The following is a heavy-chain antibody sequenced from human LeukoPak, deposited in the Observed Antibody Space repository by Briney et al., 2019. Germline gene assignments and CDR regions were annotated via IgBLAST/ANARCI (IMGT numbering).Heavy chain of an antibody. D-gene: IGHD4-17*01. V-gene: IGHV4-59*08. CDR2: IYYSGST. Sequence: SETLSLTCTVSGGPISSYYWSWIRQPPGKGLEWIGYIYYSGSTNYNPSLKSRVTISVDTSKNQSSLKLSSVTAADTAVYYCAGGDYVVDYWGQGTLVTVSS. CDR1: GGPISSYY. CDR3: AGGDYVVDY. J-gene: IGHJ4*02.